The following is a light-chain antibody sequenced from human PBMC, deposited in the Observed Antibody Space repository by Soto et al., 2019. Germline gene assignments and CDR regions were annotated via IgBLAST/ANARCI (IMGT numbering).Light chain of an antibody. CDR1: QGISSY. CDR3: QQLHTYPLT. Sequence: DIQLTQSPSFLSASVGDSVTITCRASQGISSYLAWYQQKPGKAPKLLIYAASTLQSGVPSRFSGSGSGTDFTLTISRLQPEDFATYYCQQLHTYPLTFGGGTNVEIK. J-gene: IGKJ4*01. V-gene: IGKV1-9*01. CDR2: AAS.